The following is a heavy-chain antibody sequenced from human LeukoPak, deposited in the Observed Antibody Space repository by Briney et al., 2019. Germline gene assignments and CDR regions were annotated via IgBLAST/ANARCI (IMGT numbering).Heavy chain of an antibody. CDR3: ARGSPPDY. V-gene: IGHV3-11*05. CDR2: ISSSSIYT. D-gene: IGHD2-15*01. Sequence: PGGSLRLSCAASGFIFSDYNMSWIRQAPGKGLEWLSYISSSSIYTSYADSVKGRFTISRDNAKNSLYLQLNSLRAEDTAVYYCARGSPPDYWGQGTLVTVSS. J-gene: IGHJ4*02. CDR1: GFIFSDYN.